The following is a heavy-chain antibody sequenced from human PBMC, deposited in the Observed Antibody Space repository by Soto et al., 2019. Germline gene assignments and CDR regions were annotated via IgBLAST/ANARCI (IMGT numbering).Heavy chain of an antibody. CDR2: INPNGGST. CDR3: VRATAARQRDYSYHYYLHI. V-gene: IGHV1-46*03. J-gene: IGHJ6*03. D-gene: IGHD6-6*01. Sequence: ASVKVSCKASGYTFINYYIHWVRQAPGQGLEWMGVINPNGGSTVYAQKFQGRVTLTRDTSTSTVYVELSSLRTDDTAVYFCVRATAARQRDYSYHYYLHIWGKGTTVTVSS. CDR1: GYTFINYY.